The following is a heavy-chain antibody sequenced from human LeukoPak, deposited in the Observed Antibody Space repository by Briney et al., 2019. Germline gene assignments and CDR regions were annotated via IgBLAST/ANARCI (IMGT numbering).Heavy chain of an antibody. V-gene: IGHV3-7*01. Sequence: PGGSLRLSCAASGFTFSRYWMNWVRQAPGKGLEWVANIKQDGSEKYYVDSVKGRFTISRDNAKNSLYLQMNSLRVEDTAVYYCARAFSTIFGVVTPGDHWGQGALVTVSS. CDR1: GFTFSRYW. D-gene: IGHD3-3*01. CDR2: IKQDGSEK. CDR3: ARAFSTIFGVVTPGDH. J-gene: IGHJ4*02.